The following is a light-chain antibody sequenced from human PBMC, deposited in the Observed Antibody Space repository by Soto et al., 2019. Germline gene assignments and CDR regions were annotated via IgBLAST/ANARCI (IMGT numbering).Light chain of an antibody. CDR1: SSDIGGYIY. CDR2: DVS. V-gene: IGLV2-14*03. J-gene: IGLJ2*01. CDR3: STYTSSRTR. Sequence: QSALTQPASVSGSPGQSITISCTGTSSDIGGYIYVSWYQHHPGKAPKLLIYDVSNRPSGVSNRFSGSKSGNTASLTISGLQVEDEADYLCSTYTSSRTRFGGGTKLTVL.